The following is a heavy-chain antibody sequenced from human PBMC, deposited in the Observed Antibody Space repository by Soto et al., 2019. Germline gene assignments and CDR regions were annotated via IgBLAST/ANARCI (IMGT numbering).Heavy chain of an antibody. D-gene: IGHD2-15*01. CDR1: GFTFSSYG. CDR3: AKDRGYCSGGSCYPFDI. CDR2: ISYDGSNK. Sequence: GGSLRLSCAASGFTFSSYGMHWVRQAPGKGLEWVAVISYDGSNKYYADSVKGRFTISRDNSKNTLYLQMNSLRAEDTAVYYCAKDRGYCSGGSCYPFDIWGQGTMVTVSS. V-gene: IGHV3-30*18. J-gene: IGHJ3*02.